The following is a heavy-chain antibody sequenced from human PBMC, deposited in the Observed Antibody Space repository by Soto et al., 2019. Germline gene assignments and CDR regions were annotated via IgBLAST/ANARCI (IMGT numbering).Heavy chain of an antibody. D-gene: IGHD2-2*01. CDR3: TTDQDVEYQLLNGGNY. V-gene: IGHV1-69*04. J-gene: IGHJ4*02. CDR2: IIPILGIA. Sequence: SVKVSCKASGGTFSSYTISWVRQAPGQGLEWMGRIIPILGIANYAQKFQGRVTITADKSTSTAYMELNSLKTEDTAVYYCTTDQDVEYQLLNGGNYWGQGTLVTVSS. CDR1: GGTFSSYT.